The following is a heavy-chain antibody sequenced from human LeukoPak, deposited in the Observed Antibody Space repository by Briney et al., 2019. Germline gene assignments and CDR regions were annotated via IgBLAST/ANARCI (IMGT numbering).Heavy chain of an antibody. V-gene: IGHV4-39*07. D-gene: IGHD3-22*01. J-gene: IGHJ4*02. Sequence: SETLSLTCTVSGGSISSSNYYWGWIRQPPGKGLEWIGSIYYSGSTYYNPPLKSRVTISVDTSKNQFSLKLSSVTAADTAVYYCARGRAFYYYDSSGYYDYWGQGTLVTVSS. CDR2: IYYSGST. CDR1: GGSISSSNYY. CDR3: ARGRAFYYYDSSGYYDY.